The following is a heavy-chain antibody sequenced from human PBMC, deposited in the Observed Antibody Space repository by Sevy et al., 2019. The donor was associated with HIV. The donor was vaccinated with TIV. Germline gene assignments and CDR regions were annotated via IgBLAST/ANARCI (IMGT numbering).Heavy chain of an antibody. Sequence: GGSLRLSCTASGFTVSSSSMSWVRQAPGKGLEWISVIYRGGSTFYADTVQDRFTISRDSSKNTLYLQMNRLRTEDTAMYYCASLMIVGDFDFWGQGTLVTVSS. D-gene: IGHD3-22*01. CDR3: ASLMIVGDFDF. V-gene: IGHV3-66*02. CDR2: IYRGGST. J-gene: IGHJ4*02. CDR1: GFTVSSSS.